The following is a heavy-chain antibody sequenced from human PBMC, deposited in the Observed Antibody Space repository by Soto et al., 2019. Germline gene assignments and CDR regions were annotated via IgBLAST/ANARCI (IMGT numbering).Heavy chain of an antibody. V-gene: IGHV3-72*01. Sequence: QAPGKGLEWVSRTRNKANSYTTEYAASVKGRFTVSRDDSENSMYLQMNSLRSEYTASYYCSGGLFWAGGGPTDYGAPEPLFPVP. CDR2: TRNKANSYTT. J-gene: IGHJ4*02. CDR3: SGGLFWAGGGPTDY. D-gene: IGHD3-16*01.